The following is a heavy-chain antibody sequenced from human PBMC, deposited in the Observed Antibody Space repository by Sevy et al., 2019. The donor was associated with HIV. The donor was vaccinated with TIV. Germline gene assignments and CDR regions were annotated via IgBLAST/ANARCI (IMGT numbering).Heavy chain of an antibody. V-gene: IGHV3-74*01. CDR3: ARGAAAGTFDY. D-gene: IGHD6-13*01. Sequence: GGSLRLSCAASGFTFSSYWMHWVRQAPGKGLVWVSRVNSDGSSTSYADSVKGRFTISRDNAKNTLYLQMNSLRAEDTAVYNCARGAAAGTFDYWGQGTLVTDSS. CDR2: VNSDGSST. J-gene: IGHJ4*02. CDR1: GFTFSSYW.